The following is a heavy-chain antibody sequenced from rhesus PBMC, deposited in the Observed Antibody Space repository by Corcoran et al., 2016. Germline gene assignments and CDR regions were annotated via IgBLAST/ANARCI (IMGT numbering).Heavy chain of an antibody. CDR2: IYGRGSST. D-gene: IGHD3-34*01. CDR3: ARWGESPHYNGLDS. Sequence: QVQLQESGPGLVKPLETLSLTCAVSGGSISSKHWSWIRRLPGKGLEWIGYIYGRGSSTNYNPSLKSRVTLSVDTSKNQFSLKLSSVTAADTAVYYCARWGESPHYNGLDSWGQGVVVTVSS. CDR1: GGSISSKH. V-gene: IGHV4S11*01. J-gene: IGHJ6*01.